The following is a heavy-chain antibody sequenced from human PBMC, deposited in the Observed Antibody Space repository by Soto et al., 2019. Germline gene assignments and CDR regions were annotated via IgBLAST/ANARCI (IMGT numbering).Heavy chain of an antibody. V-gene: IGHV1-18*04. CDR3: ARDQRYYGSGYYYSDS. J-gene: IGHJ1*01. D-gene: IGHD3-10*01. CDR1: GYTFISYG. Sequence: ASVKVSCKASGYTFISYGISWVRQAPGQGPEWVGWMSAFTAKADYAQIFQDRVTMTTDTSTSTAYMELRSLRSDDTAVYYCARDQRYYGSGYYYSDSWGQGTLVTVSS. CDR2: MSAFTAKA.